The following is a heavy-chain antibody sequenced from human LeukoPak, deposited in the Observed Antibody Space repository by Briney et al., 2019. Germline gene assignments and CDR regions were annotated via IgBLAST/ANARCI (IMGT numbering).Heavy chain of an antibody. J-gene: IGHJ4*02. CDR1: GFLVSSKY. CDR3: AKLATSTGSYVDY. V-gene: IGHV3-53*01. Sequence: GGSLRLSCAASGFLVSSKYMSWVRQAPGKGLEWLSVIHDGDGTYYADSVKARFTISRDNSKNTLHLQMNSLRPEDTAVYYCAKLATSTGSYVDYWGQGTLVTVSS. D-gene: IGHD1-26*01. CDR2: IHDGDGT.